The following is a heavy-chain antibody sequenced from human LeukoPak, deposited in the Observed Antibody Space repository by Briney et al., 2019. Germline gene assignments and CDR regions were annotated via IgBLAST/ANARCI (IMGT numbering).Heavy chain of an antibody. Sequence: ETLSLTCTVSGGSISSYYWSWIRQPPGKGLEWVSVIYSGGSTYYADSVKGRFTISRDNSKNTLYLQMNSLRADDTAVYYCARDTDRTSSRYFDYWGQGTLVTVSS. D-gene: IGHD6-6*01. J-gene: IGHJ4*02. CDR1: GGSISSYY. CDR2: IYSGGST. V-gene: IGHV3-53*05. CDR3: ARDTDRTSSRYFDY.